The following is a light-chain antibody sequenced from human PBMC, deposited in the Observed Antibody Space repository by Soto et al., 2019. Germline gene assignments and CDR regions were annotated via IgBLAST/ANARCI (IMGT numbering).Light chain of an antibody. Sequence: QPVLTQPASVSGSPGQSITISCTGTSRDIGAYNHVSWYQQYPGKAPKLMIYEVTNRPSGVSNRFSGSKSGNTASLTISGLQTEDEADYYCNSFTSYKSWVFGGGTKLTVL. J-gene: IGLJ3*02. CDR3: NSFTSYKSWV. CDR1: SRDIGAYNH. CDR2: EVT. V-gene: IGLV2-14*01.